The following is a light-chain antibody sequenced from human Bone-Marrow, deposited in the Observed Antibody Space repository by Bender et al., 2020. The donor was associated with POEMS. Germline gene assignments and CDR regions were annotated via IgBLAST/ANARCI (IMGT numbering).Light chain of an antibody. CDR2: QIT. V-gene: IGLV2-8*01. CDR1: SSDVGAYDY. CDR3: SSYAGTNNFV. J-gene: IGLJ2*01. Sequence: QSALTQPPSASGSPGQSVTISCTGTSSDVGAYDYVSWYQQHPGKAPKLIIYQITERPSGVPGRFSGSKSGNTASLTVSGLQAEDEADYYCSSYAGTNNFVFGGGTKLTVL.